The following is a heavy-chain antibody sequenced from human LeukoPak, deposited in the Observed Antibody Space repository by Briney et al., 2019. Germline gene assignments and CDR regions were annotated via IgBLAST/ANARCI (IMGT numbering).Heavy chain of an antibody. V-gene: IGHV5-51*01. Sequence: GEPLKISCQGSVYRFTSYWSGWSRRLPGKGLKWMGIIYPGDSDTRYSPSFQGQVTISADKSISTAYLQWSSLKASDTAMYYCARTLRPLTNWFDPWGQGTLVTVSS. CDR3: ARTLRPLTNWFDP. J-gene: IGHJ5*02. D-gene: IGHD3-10*01. CDR2: IYPGDSDT. CDR1: VYRFTSYW.